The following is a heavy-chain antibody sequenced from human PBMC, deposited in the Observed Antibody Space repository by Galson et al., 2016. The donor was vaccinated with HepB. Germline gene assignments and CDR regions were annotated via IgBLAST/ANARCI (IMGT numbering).Heavy chain of an antibody. CDR3: ARSRFLEWVFLDY. D-gene: IGHD3-3*01. CDR1: GYTFTGYN. J-gene: IGHJ4*02. CDR2: INPNNSDT. V-gene: IGHV1-2*04. Sequence: SVKVSCKASGYTFTGYNLHWVRQAPGQGLEWMGWINPNNSDTNFAQKFQGSVTMTRDTSIRTAYMELSRLRSDDTAVYYCARSRFLEWVFLDYWGQGTLVTVSS.